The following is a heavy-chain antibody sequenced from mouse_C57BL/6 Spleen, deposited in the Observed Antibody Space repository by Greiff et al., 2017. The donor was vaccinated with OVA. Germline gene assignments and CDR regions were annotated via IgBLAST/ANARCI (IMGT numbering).Heavy chain of an antibody. V-gene: IGHV5-17*01. CDR2: ISSGSSTI. Sequence: EVQLVESGGGLVKPGGSLKLSCAASGFTFSDYGMHWVRQAPEKGLEWVAYISSGSSTIYYADTVKGRFTISRDNAKNTLFLQMTSLRSEDTAMYYCATSHGYYFDYWGQGTTLTVSS. CDR3: ATSHGYYFDY. J-gene: IGHJ2*01. D-gene: IGHD2-2*01. CDR1: GFTFSDYG.